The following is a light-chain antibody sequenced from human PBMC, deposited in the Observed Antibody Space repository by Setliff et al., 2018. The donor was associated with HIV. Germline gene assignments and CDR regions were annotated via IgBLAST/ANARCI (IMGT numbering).Light chain of an antibody. J-gene: IGKJ2*01. CDR1: QSVTSTY. CDR2: GAS. Sequence: EIVLTQSPGTLSLSPGDRVALSCRVSQSVTSTYLAWYQQKPGQAPRLVIYGASTRATGVPDRFSGSGSGADFTLTISRLEPEDFAVYYCQQYGSPPYTFGQGTKVDIK. CDR3: QQYGSPPYT. V-gene: IGKV3-20*01.